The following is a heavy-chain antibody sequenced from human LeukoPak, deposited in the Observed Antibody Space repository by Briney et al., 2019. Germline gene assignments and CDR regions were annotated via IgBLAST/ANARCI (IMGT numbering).Heavy chain of an antibody. CDR1: GLTFSSYA. Sequence: GGSLRLSCAASGLTFSSYAMHWVRQAPGKGLEWVAVISYDGSNKYYADSVKGRFTISRDNSKNTLYLQMNSLRAEDTAVYYCAKEIAVAAIGRAFDIWGQGTMVTVSS. J-gene: IGHJ3*02. V-gene: IGHV3-30*01. CDR3: AKEIAVAAIGRAFDI. CDR2: ISYDGSNK. D-gene: IGHD6-19*01.